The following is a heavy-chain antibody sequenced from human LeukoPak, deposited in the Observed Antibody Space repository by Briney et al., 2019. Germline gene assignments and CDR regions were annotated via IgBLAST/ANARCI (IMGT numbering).Heavy chain of an antibody. CDR3: ARERLLWFGVNDAFDI. D-gene: IGHD3-10*01. V-gene: IGHV1-2*02. Sequence: EASVKVSCKASGYTFTGYYMPWVRQAPGQGLEWMGWINPNSGGTNYAQKFQGRVTMTRDTSISTAYMELSRLRSDDTAVYYCARERLLWFGVNDAFDIWGQGTMVTVSS. CDR1: GYTFTGYY. CDR2: INPNSGGT. J-gene: IGHJ3*02.